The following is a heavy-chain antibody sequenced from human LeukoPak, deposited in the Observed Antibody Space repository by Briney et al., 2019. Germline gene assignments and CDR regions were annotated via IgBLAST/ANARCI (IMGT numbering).Heavy chain of an antibody. J-gene: IGHJ4*02. CDR2: IIPIFGTA. V-gene: IGHV1-69*05. D-gene: IGHD4-11*01. CDR3: VLTTVQTHYYFDY. CDR1: GGTFSSYA. Sequence: GASVKVSCKASGGTFSSYAISWVGQAPGQGLEWMGGIIPIFGTANYAQKFQGRVTITTDESTSTAYMELSSLRSEDTAVYYCVLTTVQTHYYFDYWGQGTLVTVSS.